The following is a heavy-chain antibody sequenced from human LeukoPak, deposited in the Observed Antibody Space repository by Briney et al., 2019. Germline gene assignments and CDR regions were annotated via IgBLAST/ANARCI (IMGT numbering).Heavy chain of an antibody. CDR1: GFTFGDYA. CDR2: IRSKAYGETA. D-gene: IGHD1-1*01. V-gene: IGHV3-49*03. CDR3: TRDRGAYNLYDY. Sequence: GGSLRLSCTATGFTFGDYAMSWIRQAPGKGLEWVGFIRSKAYGETADYAASVKGRFTISRDDSKAIAYLQMNSLKTEDTAVYHCTRDRGAYNLYDYWGQGTLVTVSS. J-gene: IGHJ4*02.